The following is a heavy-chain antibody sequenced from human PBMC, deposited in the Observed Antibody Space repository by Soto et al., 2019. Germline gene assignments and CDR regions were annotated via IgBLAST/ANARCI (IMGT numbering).Heavy chain of an antibody. CDR2: IYHSGST. D-gene: IGHD3-9*01. Sequence: SETLSLTCAVSGGSISSSNWWSWVRQPPGKGLEWIGEIYHSGSTNYNPSLKSRVTISVDKSKNQFSLELSSLRFEDTAIYYCARDSDKLFDPWGQGTLVTVSS. J-gene: IGHJ5*02. CDR3: ARDSDKLFDP. CDR1: GGSISSSNW. V-gene: IGHV4-4*02.